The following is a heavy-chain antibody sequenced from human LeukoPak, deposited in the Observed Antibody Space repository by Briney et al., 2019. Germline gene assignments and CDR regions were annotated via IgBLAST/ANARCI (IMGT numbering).Heavy chain of an antibody. D-gene: IGHD6-13*01. J-gene: IGHJ6*02. CDR3: ARDTRGGDSSWYLRQPSTHYGIDV. Sequence: SETLSLTCTVSGGSISTYYWSWIRQPPGKGLEWIGFIYYSGNTNYNPSLESRVTISVDTSKNQFSLKLSSVTAADTAVYYCARDTRGGDSSWYLRQPSTHYGIDVWGQGTTVTVSS. CDR1: GGSISTYY. V-gene: IGHV4-59*01. CDR2: IYYSGNT.